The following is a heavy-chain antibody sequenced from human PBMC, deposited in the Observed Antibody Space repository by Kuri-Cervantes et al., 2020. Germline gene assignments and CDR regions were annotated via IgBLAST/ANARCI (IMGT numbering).Heavy chain of an antibody. CDR1: GFSFSSYG. J-gene: IGHJ4*02. Sequence: GESLKISCAASGFSFSSYGMHWVRQAPGKGLEWVAVIWYDGSNEYYADSVKGRFTISRDTSNNTLYLQMNSLRAEDTAVYYRAKDRSSSWAFDYWGQGTLVTVSS. CDR3: AKDRSSSWAFDY. V-gene: IGHV3-30*02. D-gene: IGHD6-13*01. CDR2: IWYDGSNE.